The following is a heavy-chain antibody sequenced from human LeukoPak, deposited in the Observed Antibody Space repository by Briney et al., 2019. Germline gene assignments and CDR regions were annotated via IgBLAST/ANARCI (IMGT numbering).Heavy chain of an antibody. CDR3: AKPYSGTILTGWFDP. Sequence: GGSLRLSCAASGFTFREFGFHWVRQAPGKGLEWVAVIWYDGSNKYYADSVKGRFTTSRDNSKNTLYLQMNSLRAEDTALYYCAKPYSGTILTGWFDPWGQGTLVTVSS. D-gene: IGHD3-9*01. V-gene: IGHV3-33*06. J-gene: IGHJ5*02. CDR2: IWYDGSNK. CDR1: GFTFREFG.